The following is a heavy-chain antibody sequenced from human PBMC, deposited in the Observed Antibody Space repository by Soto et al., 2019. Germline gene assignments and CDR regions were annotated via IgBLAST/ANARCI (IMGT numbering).Heavy chain of an antibody. J-gene: IGHJ4*02. CDR3: ASPSRSYTFSY. Sequence: PGGSLRLSCAVSGFTFSNYWMSWARQAPGKGLEWVAIIKEDGSEKYYVESVKGRFTVSRDNAKNSMYLQMNSLRVEDTAVYYCASPSRSYTFSYWGQGALVTVSS. V-gene: IGHV3-7*01. D-gene: IGHD2-2*01. CDR2: IKEDGSEK. CDR1: GFTFSNYW.